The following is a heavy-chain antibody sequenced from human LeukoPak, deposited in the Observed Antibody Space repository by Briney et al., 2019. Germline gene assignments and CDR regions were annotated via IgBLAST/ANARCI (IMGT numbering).Heavy chain of an antibody. Sequence: GGSLRLSRAASGFTFSSYAMSWVRQAPGKGLEWVSAISGSGGSTYYADSVKGRFTISRDNSKNTLYLQMNSLRAEDTAVYYCAKDRDDILTGYYVPNYYFDYWGQGTLVTVSS. CDR2: ISGSGGST. D-gene: IGHD3-9*01. V-gene: IGHV3-23*01. CDR3: AKDRDDILTGYYVPNYYFDY. J-gene: IGHJ4*02. CDR1: GFTFSSYA.